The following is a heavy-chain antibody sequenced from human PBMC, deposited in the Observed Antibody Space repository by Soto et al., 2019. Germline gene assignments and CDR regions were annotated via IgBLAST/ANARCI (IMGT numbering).Heavy chain of an antibody. V-gene: IGHV4-39*01. J-gene: IGHJ5*02. CDR3: ARRGYDYVWGSYGPHWFDP. CDR1: GGSISSSSYY. CDR2: IYYSGST. Sequence: SETLSLTCTVSGGSISSSSYYWGWIRQPPGKGLEWIGSIYYSGSTYYNPSLKSRVTISVDTSKNQFSLKLSSVTAADTAVYYCARRGYDYVWGSYGPHWFDPWGQGTLVTVSS. D-gene: IGHD3-16*01.